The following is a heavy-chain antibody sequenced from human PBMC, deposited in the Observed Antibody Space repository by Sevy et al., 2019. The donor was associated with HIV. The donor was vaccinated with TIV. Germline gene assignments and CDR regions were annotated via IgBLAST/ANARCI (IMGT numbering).Heavy chain of an antibody. CDR3: ARDSRSITIFGVVTIYFDY. CDR1: GGTFSSYA. CDR2: IIPIFGTA. V-gene: IGHV1-69*13. Sequence: ASVKVSCKASGGTFSSYAISWVRQAPGQGLEWMGGIIPIFGTANYAQKFQGRVTITADESTSTAYMELGSLRSEDTAVYYCARDSRSITIFGVVTIYFDYWGQGTLVTVSS. D-gene: IGHD3-3*01. J-gene: IGHJ4*02.